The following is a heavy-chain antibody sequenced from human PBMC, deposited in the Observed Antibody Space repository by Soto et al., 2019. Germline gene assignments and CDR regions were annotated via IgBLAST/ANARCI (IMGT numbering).Heavy chain of an antibody. CDR1: GYTFTSYY. V-gene: IGHV1-46*01. D-gene: IGHD6-19*01. J-gene: IGHJ3*02. Sequence: QVQLVQSGAEVKKPGASVKVSCKASGYTFTSYYMHWVRQAPGQGLEWMGIINPSGGSTSYAQKFQGRVTMTRDTSTSTVYMELSSLRSEDTAVYYCARDSVAVAGNGAFDIRGQGTMVTVSS. CDR2: INPSGGST. CDR3: ARDSVAVAGNGAFDI.